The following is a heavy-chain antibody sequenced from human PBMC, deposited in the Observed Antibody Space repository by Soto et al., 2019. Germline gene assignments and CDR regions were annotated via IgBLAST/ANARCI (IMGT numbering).Heavy chain of an antibody. V-gene: IGHV4-30-2*01. CDR3: ARDPGPPDHYYDSSGYYP. Sequence: PSETLSLTCAVSGGSISSGGYSWSWIRQPPGKGLEWIGYIYHSGSTYYNPSLKSRVTISVDRSKNQFSLKLSSVTAADTAVYYFARDPGPPDHYYDSSGYYPWGQGTLVTVSS. D-gene: IGHD3-22*01. CDR2: IYHSGST. J-gene: IGHJ4*02. CDR1: GGSISSGGYS.